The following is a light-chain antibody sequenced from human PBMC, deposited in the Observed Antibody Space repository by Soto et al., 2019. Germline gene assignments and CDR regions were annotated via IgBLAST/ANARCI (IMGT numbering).Light chain of an antibody. Sequence: EIVLTKNPGTLSLSPGERATLSCRASQSVTSNYLAWYQQKPGQAPRLLIYGVSSRATGIPDRFSGSGSGTDFTLTISRLEPEDFAVYYCQQYGSSPLTFGGGTKVDIK. CDR1: QSVTSNY. CDR2: GVS. V-gene: IGKV3-20*01. J-gene: IGKJ4*01. CDR3: QQYGSSPLT.